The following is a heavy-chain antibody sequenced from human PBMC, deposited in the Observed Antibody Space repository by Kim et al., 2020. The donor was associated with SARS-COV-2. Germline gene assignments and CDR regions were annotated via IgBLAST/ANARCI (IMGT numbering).Heavy chain of an antibody. J-gene: IGHJ6*01. CDR2: INHSGST. D-gene: IGHD2-2*01. CDR3: ATAAIVVVPAALALGLYY. V-gene: IGHV4-34*01. CDR1: GGSFSNYY. Sequence: SETLSLTCAAYGGSFSNYYWSWIRQPPGKGLEWIGEINHSGSTNYNPSLKSRVTISVDTSKNQFSLKLSSVTAADTAAYYCATAAIVVVPAALALGLYY.